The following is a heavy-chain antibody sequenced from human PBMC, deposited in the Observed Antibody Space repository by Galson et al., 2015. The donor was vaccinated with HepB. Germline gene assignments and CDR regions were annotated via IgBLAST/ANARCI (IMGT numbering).Heavy chain of an antibody. CDR1: GFTFSSYE. CDR3: ASDSPGGVWSTMGGLYYFDY. J-gene: IGHJ4*02. D-gene: IGHD5/OR15-5a*01. V-gene: IGHV3-48*03. CDR2: ISSSGSTI. Sequence: SLRLSCAASGFTFSSYEMNWVRQAPGKGLEWVSYISSSGSTIYYADSVKGRFTISRDNAKNSLYLQMNSLRAEDTAVYYCASDSPGGVWSTMGGLYYFDYWGQGTLVTVSS.